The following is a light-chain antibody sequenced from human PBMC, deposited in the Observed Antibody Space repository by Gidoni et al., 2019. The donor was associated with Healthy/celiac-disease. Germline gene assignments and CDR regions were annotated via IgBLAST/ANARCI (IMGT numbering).Light chain of an antibody. J-gene: IGLJ2*01. V-gene: IGLV3-10*01. CDR2: EDS. CDR3: YSTDSSGNPVV. Sequence: SYELTQPPSVSVSPGKTARITCSGDALPKKYAYWYQQKSGQAPVLVIYEDSKRPSGLTERFSGSSSGTMATLTISGAQVEDEADYYGYSTDSSGNPVVFGGGTKLTVL. CDR1: ALPKKY.